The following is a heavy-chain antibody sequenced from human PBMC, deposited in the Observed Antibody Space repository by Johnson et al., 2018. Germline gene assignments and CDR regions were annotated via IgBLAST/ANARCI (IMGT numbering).Heavy chain of an antibody. CDR2: ISSSSSYI. Sequence: EVQLVESGGGLVKPGGSLRLSCAASGFTFSSYSMNWVRQAPGKGLEWVSSISSSSSYIYYADSVKGRFTISRDNAKNSLYLQMNSPGAEDTAVYYCARDSPRAYGSENYYDYYGMDVWGQGTTVTVSS. V-gene: IGHV3-21*01. CDR3: ARDSPRAYGSENYYDYYGMDV. D-gene: IGHD3-10*01. J-gene: IGHJ6*02. CDR1: GFTFSSYS.